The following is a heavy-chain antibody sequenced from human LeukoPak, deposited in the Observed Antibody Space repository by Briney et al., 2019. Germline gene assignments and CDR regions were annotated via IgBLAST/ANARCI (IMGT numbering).Heavy chain of an antibody. Sequence: GASVKVSCKASGGTFSSYAISWVRQAPGQGLEWMGGIIPTFGTANYAQKFQGRVTITADESTSTAYMELSSLRSEDTAVYYCARNRGAYSGNDGYWFDPWGQGTLVTVSS. J-gene: IGHJ5*02. D-gene: IGHD1-26*01. V-gene: IGHV1-69*01. CDR1: GGTFSSYA. CDR2: IIPTFGTA. CDR3: ARNRGAYSGNDGYWFDP.